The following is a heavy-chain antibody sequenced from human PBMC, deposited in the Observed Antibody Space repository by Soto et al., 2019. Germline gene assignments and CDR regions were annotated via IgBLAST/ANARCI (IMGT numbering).Heavy chain of an antibody. CDR3: ARSCRSTSCFLYYDMDV. Sequence: QVQLMQSGAEVKKPGSSVKVSCKASGGTFSSHAFSWVRQAPGQGLEWMGGIIPVFGTTNYAQKFQGRVKMLADQSTSTAYMELSSLRSEDTAVYYCARSCRSTSCFLYYDMDVWGQGTTVTVSS. D-gene: IGHD2-2*01. CDR2: IIPVFGTT. V-gene: IGHV1-69*01. CDR1: GGTFSSHA. J-gene: IGHJ6*02.